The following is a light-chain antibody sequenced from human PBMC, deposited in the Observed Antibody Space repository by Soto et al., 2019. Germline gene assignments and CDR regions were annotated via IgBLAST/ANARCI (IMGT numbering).Light chain of an antibody. CDR3: QQFNTWPPVT. V-gene: IGKV1-39*01. CDR2: AAS. CDR1: QSISSY. J-gene: IGKJ4*01. Sequence: DIQMTQSPSSLSASVGDRVTITCRASQSISSYLNWYQQKPGKAPKLLIYAASSLQSGVPSRFSGSGSGTEFTLTISSLQSEDFAVYYCQQFNTWPPVTFGGGTKVEIK.